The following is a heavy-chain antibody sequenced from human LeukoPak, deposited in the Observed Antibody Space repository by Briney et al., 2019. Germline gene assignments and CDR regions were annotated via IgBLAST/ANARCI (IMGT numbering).Heavy chain of an antibody. D-gene: IGHD5-12*01. V-gene: IGHV4-31*03. Sequence: SETLSLTYTVSGGSISSGGYYCSWIRQHPGKGLEWIGYISYSGSTYYNPSLKSRVTISVDTSKNQFSLKLSSVAAADTAVYYCARLTTVATIYGMDVWGQGTTVTVSS. CDR2: ISYSGST. CDR1: GGSISSGGYY. J-gene: IGHJ6*02. CDR3: ARLTTVATIYGMDV.